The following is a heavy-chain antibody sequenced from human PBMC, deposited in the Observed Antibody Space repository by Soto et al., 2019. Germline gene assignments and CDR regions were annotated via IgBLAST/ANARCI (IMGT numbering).Heavy chain of an antibody. CDR2: IKYDGSEK. CDR1: GFTFSSYW. J-gene: IGHJ4*02. D-gene: IGHD3-22*01. Sequence: GGSLRLSCAASGFTFSSYWMSWVRQAPGRGLEWMANIKYDGSEKYYVDSVKGRLTISRDDAKNSLYLQMNSLRAEDTAVYYCASSPHKDSRPDYWGQGTLVTVSS. CDR3: ASSPHKDSRPDY. V-gene: IGHV3-7*03.